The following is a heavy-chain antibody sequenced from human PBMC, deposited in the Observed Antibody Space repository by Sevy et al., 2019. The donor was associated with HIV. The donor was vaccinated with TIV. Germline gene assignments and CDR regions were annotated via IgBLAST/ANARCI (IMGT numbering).Heavy chain of an antibody. Sequence: ASVKVSCKTSGYTFSTYYIYWVRQAPGQGLEWIGIFDPTGGSRSYAQRFQGRLTMTGDTSTSTAYMELGSRTSEDTAVYYCARDRDVSGNYLEYFYYAMDVWGQGTTVTVSS. CDR2: FDPTGGSR. V-gene: IGHV1-46*01. CDR1: GYTFSTYY. J-gene: IGHJ6*02. D-gene: IGHD1-26*01. CDR3: ARDRDVSGNYLEYFYYAMDV.